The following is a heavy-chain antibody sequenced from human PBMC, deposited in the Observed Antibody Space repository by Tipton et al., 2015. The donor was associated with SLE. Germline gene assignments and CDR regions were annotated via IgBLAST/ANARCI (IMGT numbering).Heavy chain of an antibody. CDR1: GFTFSSYS. Sequence: GSLRLSCAASGFTFSSYSMNWVRQAPGKGLEWVSSISSSSSYIYYADSVKGRFTISRDNAKNSLYLQMNSLRAEDTAVYYCARASGGYESDAFDIWGQGTMVTVSS. D-gene: IGHD5-18*01. J-gene: IGHJ3*02. V-gene: IGHV3-21*01. CDR3: ARASGGYESDAFDI. CDR2: ISSSSSYI.